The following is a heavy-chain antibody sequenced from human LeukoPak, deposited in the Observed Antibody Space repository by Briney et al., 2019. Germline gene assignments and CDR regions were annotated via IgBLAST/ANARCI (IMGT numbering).Heavy chain of an antibody. J-gene: IGHJ6*02. CDR1: GYTLTELS. V-gene: IGHV1-24*01. Sequence: ASVKVSCKVSGYTLTELSMHWVRQAPGKGLERMGGFDPEDGETIYAQKFQGRVTMTEDTSTDTAYMELSSLRSEDTAVYYCATEGTYYDFWSGSSAPYYYYYGMDVWGQGTTVTVSS. CDR2: FDPEDGET. CDR3: ATEGTYYDFWSGSSAPYYYYYGMDV. D-gene: IGHD3-3*01.